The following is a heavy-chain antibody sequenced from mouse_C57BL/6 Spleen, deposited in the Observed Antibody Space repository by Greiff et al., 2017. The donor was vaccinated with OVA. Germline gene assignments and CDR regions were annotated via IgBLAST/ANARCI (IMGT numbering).Heavy chain of an antibody. CDR2: INYDGSST. CDR1: GFTFSDYY. V-gene: IGHV5-16*01. J-gene: IGHJ2*01. Sequence: EVKLMESAGGLVQPGSSMKLSCTASGFTFSDYYMAWVRQVPEKGLEWVANINYDGSSTYYLDSLKSRFIISRDNAKNILYLQMSSLKSEDTATYYCAREGYFYFDYWGQGTTLTVSS. CDR3: AREGYFYFDY. D-gene: IGHD2-14*01.